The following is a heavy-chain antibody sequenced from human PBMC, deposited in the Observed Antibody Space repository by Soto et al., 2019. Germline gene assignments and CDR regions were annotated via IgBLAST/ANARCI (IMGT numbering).Heavy chain of an antibody. CDR3: ARARRQLVVDWFDP. V-gene: IGHV3-7*04. Sequence: EVQLVESGGGLVQPGGSLRLSCAASGFTFSSYWMSWVRQAPGKGLEWVANIKQDGSEKYYVDSVKGRFTISRDNAKNSLYLQRNSLRAEDTAVYYCARARRQLVVDWFDPWGQGTLVTVSS. CDR1: GFTFSSYW. J-gene: IGHJ5*02. CDR2: IKQDGSEK. D-gene: IGHD6-13*01.